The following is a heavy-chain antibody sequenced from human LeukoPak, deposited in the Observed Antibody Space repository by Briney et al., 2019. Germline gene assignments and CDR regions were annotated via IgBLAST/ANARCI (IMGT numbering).Heavy chain of an antibody. CDR3: ARDAGMPVAGPDYCDY. J-gene: IGHJ4*02. CDR1: GFTFSSCG. CDR2: IWNDGSRK. V-gene: IGHV3-33*01. D-gene: IGHD6-19*01. Sequence: PGRSLRLSCAASGFTFSSCGMHWVRQAPGKGLEWVALIWNDGSRKYYADSVEGRFTLSRDNSKNTLYLQMSSLRAEDTGVYYCARDAGMPVAGPDYCDYWGQGTLVTVSS.